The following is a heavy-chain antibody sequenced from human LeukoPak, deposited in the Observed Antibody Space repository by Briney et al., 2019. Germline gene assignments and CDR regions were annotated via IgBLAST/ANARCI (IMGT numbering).Heavy chain of an antibody. V-gene: IGHV3-23*01. CDR1: GFTFSNYA. J-gene: IGHJ4*02. CDR2: ISGSGDTT. D-gene: IGHD3-3*01. CDR3: AKFYYDFWRGYPYYFDY. Sequence: PGGSLRLSCVASGFTFSNYAMSWVRQAPEKGLEWVSGISGSGDTTYYADSVKGRFTISRDNSKNTLYLQMNSLRAEDTAVYYCAKFYYDFWRGYPYYFDYWGQGTLVTVSS.